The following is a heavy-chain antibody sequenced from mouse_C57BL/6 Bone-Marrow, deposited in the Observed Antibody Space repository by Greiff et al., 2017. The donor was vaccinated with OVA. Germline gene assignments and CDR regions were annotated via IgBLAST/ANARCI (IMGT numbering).Heavy chain of an antibody. CDR1: GYTFTSYW. CDR2: IYPSDSET. Sequence: QVQLQQPGAELVRPGSSVKLSCKASGYTFTSYWMDWVKQRPGQGLEWIGNIYPSDSETHYNQKFKDKATLTVDKYSSTAYMQLSSLTSEDSAVYYCARPSSYVGAMDYWGQGTSVTVSS. V-gene: IGHV1-61*01. J-gene: IGHJ4*01. CDR3: ARPSSYVGAMDY. D-gene: IGHD1-1*01.